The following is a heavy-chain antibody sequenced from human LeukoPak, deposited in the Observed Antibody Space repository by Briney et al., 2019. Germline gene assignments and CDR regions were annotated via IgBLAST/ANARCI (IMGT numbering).Heavy chain of an antibody. CDR1: GGSFSGHY. CDR2: VNGRGST. V-gene: IGHV4-34*01. Sequence: PSETLSLTCAVYGGSFSGHYWTWIRQPPGKGLQWIGEVNGRGSTNYNPSLKSRLTISEDKSKKQFSLRLPSVTAADTAVYYCARGVVSGRFGDYYYYMDVWGKGTTVTVSS. D-gene: IGHD3-16*01. CDR3: ARGVVSGRFGDYYYYMDV. J-gene: IGHJ6*03.